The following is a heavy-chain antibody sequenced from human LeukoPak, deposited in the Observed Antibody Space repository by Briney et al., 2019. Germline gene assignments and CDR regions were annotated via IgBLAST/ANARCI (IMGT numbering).Heavy chain of an antibody. J-gene: IGHJ3*02. D-gene: IGHD3-3*01. Sequence: GGSLRLSCAASGFTFSIYWMHWVRQAPGKGLVWVSRINSDGSSTSYADSVKGRFTISRDNAKNALYLQMNSLRAEDTAVYYCARDEDWSGYYGAFDIWGQGTMVTVSS. V-gene: IGHV3-74*01. CDR3: ARDEDWSGYYGAFDI. CDR1: GFTFSIYW. CDR2: INSDGSST.